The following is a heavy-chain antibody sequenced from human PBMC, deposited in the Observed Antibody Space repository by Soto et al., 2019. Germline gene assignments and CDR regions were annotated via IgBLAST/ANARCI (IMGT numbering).Heavy chain of an antibody. V-gene: IGHV3-30*18. D-gene: IGHD3-22*01. CDR2: ISYDGSNK. CDR1: GFTFSSYG. CDR3: AKDRFRRTYYYDSSGYYLLPTGFDY. J-gene: IGHJ4*02. Sequence: AGGSLRLSCAASGFTFSSYGMHWVRQAPGKGLEWVAVISYDGSNKYYADSVKGRFTISRDNSKNTLYLQMNSLRAEDTAVYYCAKDRFRRTYYYDSSGYYLLPTGFDYWGQGTLVTVSS.